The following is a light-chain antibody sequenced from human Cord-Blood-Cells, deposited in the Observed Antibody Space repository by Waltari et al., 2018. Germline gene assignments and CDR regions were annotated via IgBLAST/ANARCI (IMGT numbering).Light chain of an antibody. V-gene: IGKV3-11*01. CDR1: QSVSSY. Sequence: EIVLTQSPATLSFSPGERATLSCRASQSVSSYLAWYQQKPGQAHRLLIYDASNRATGIPARFSGSGSGTNFTLTISSLEPEDFAVYYCQQRSNWPPLTFGGGTKVEIK. CDR2: DAS. J-gene: IGKJ4*01. CDR3: QQRSNWPPLT.